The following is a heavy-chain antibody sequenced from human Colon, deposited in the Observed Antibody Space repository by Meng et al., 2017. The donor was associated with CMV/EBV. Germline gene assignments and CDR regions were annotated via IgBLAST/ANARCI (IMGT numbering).Heavy chain of an antibody. J-gene: IGHJ6*02. CDR1: GFTFDTYW. CDR3: VRDHCSSTSCSYSDFWGGHFGHYGMDL. CDR2: IKQDGGEK. V-gene: IGHV3-7*01. D-gene: IGHD3-3*01. Sequence: GGSLRLSCEASGFTFDTYWMSCVRQTPGKGLEWVANIKQDGGEKYYADSVKGRFTISRDGVNNSLYLQMDSLRAEDTAVYYCVRDHCSSTSCSYSDFWGGHFGHYGMDLWGQGTTVTVSS.